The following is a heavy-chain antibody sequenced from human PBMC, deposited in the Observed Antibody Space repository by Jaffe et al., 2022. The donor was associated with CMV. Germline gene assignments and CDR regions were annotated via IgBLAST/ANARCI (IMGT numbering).Heavy chain of an antibody. CDR3: ARDRFIVLMVYGNGFDY. CDR2: ISSSSSYI. V-gene: IGHV3-21*01. Sequence: EVQLVESGGGLVKPGGSLRLSCAASGFTFSSYSMNWVRQAPGKGLEWVSSISSSSSYIYYADSVKGRFTISRDNAKNSLYLQMNSLRAEDTAVYYCARDRFIVLMVYGNGFDYWGQGTLVTVSS. D-gene: IGHD2-8*01. J-gene: IGHJ4*02. CDR1: GFTFSSYS.